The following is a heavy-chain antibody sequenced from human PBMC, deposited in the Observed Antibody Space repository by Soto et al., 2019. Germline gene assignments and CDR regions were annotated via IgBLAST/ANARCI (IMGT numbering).Heavy chain of an antibody. CDR3: AREMAMTTVTSPAY. CDR1: GYTFTGYY. Sequence: ASVKVPCKASGYTFTGYYIHWVRQAPGQGLEWMGWVSPKSGGTNYVEKFQGRVTMTRDTTISTAYMEMRGLRSDDTAVYYCAREMAMTTVTSPAYWGQGTLVTVSS. D-gene: IGHD4-17*01. CDR2: VSPKSGGT. J-gene: IGHJ4*02. V-gene: IGHV1-2*02.